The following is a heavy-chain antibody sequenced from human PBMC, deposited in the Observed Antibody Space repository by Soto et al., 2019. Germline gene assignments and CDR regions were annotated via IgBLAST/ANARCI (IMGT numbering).Heavy chain of an antibody. Sequence: SVKVSCKASGGTFSSCAIRWVRQAPGQGLEWMGGIIPIFGTANYAQKFQGRVAITADESTSTAYMELSSLRSEDTAVYYCARDNSGAYYYGSGSYLPFDYWGQGTLVTV. CDR3: ARDNSGAYYYGSGSYLPFDY. D-gene: IGHD3-10*01. CDR1: GGTFSSCA. V-gene: IGHV1-69*13. CDR2: IIPIFGTA. J-gene: IGHJ4*02.